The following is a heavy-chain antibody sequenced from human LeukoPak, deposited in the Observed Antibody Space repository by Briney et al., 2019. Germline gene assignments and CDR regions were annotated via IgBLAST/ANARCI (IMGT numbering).Heavy chain of an antibody. CDR2: IIPIFGTA. Sequence: SVKVSCKASGYTFTSYGISWVRQAPGQGLEWMGGIIPIFGTANYAQKFQGRVTITADKSTSTAYMELSSLRSEDTAVYYCAGPPSYCSGGSCYSLPWGQGTLVTVSS. D-gene: IGHD2-15*01. CDR1: GYTFTSYG. V-gene: IGHV1-69*06. J-gene: IGHJ5*02. CDR3: AGPPSYCSGGSCYSLP.